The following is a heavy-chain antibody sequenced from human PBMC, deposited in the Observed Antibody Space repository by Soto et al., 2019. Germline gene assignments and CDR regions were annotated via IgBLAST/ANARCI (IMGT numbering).Heavy chain of an antibody. D-gene: IGHD2-21*01. V-gene: IGHV4-34*01. CDR1: GGSIRGYY. J-gene: IGHJ1*01. CDR2: VNHSGGT. CDR3: ARGRTNSLATLLKRGPYFRH. Sequence: QVQLQQWGAGLLKPSETLSLTCAVYGGSIRGYYWSWIRQPPGKGPEWIGEVNHSGGTNYNPSLESRVSLSVDTSKNQFSLRLSAVTVAVAAVYYCARGRTNSLATLLKRGPYFRHWGQGTLVTVSS.